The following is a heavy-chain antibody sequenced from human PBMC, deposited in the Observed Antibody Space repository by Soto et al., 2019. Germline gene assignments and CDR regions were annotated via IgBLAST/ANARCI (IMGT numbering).Heavy chain of an antibody. CDR3: ARDRSQYSSSWYGYYYYGMDV. Sequence: EWSLRLSCAASGFTFSSYAMHWVRQAPGKGLEWVAVISYDGSNKYYADSVKGRFTISRDNSKNTLYLQMNSLRAEDTAVYYCARDRSQYSSSWYGYYYYGMDVWGQGTTVTVSS. V-gene: IGHV3-30-3*01. J-gene: IGHJ6*02. CDR1: GFTFSSYA. D-gene: IGHD6-13*01. CDR2: ISYDGSNK.